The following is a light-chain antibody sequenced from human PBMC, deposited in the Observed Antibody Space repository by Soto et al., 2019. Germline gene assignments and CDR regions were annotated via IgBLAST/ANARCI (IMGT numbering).Light chain of an antibody. Sequence: QVISLPYSLSASVGDRVTIICMSSQNNNNYLAWYQQKPGKAPKLLIYGASTWESGVPSRFSGSGSGTDFTLTISSLQAEDFATYYCQQYYSYPWSFGGGTKVDIK. CDR3: QQYYSYPWS. CDR2: GAS. J-gene: IGKJ4*02. CDR1: QNNNNY. V-gene: IGKV1-13*02.